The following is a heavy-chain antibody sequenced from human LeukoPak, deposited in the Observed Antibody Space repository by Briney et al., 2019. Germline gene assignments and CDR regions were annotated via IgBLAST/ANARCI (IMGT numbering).Heavy chain of an antibody. CDR1: GYTFTGYY. Sequence: ASVKVSCKASGYTFTGYYMHWVRQAPGQGLEWMGIINPSGGSTSYAQKFQGRVTMTRDTSTSTVYMELSSLGSEDTAVYYCARAQRMGRYSYYYGSGSLYSWFDPWGQGTLVTVSS. D-gene: IGHD3-10*01. CDR2: INPSGGST. V-gene: IGHV1-46*01. CDR3: ARAQRMGRYSYYYGSGSLYSWFDP. J-gene: IGHJ5*02.